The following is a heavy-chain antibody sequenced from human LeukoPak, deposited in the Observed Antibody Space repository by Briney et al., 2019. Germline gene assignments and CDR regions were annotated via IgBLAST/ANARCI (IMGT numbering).Heavy chain of an antibody. CDR2: IFYSGST. CDR1: GGSIRSSTYY. D-gene: IGHD3-22*01. J-gene: IGHJ4*02. CDR3: ARTPSRYDSSGYYPADFDY. V-gene: IGHV4-39*07. Sequence: KPSETLSLTCTVSGGSIRSSTYYWAWIRQPPGKGLEWIGSIFYSGSTYYNPSLKGRVTISVDTSKNQFSLKLSSVTAADTAVYYCARTPSRYDSSGYYPADFDYWGQGTLVTVSS.